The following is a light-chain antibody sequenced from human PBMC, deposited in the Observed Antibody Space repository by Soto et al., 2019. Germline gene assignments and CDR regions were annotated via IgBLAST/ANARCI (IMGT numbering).Light chain of an antibody. CDR1: NSDVGAYNY. V-gene: IGLV2-14*01. Sequence: QSVLTQPASVSGSPGQSITISCTGSNSDVGAYNYVSWYQQHPGKAPKLIIYEVNNQPSGVSHRFSGSKSGNTASLTISGLQADDEAEYYCASYTVSHTRGFGGGTKLTVL. CDR3: ASYTVSHTRG. CDR2: EVN. J-gene: IGLJ3*02.